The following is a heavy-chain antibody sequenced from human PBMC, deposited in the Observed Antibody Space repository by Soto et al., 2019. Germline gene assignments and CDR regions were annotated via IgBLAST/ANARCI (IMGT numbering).Heavy chain of an antibody. D-gene: IGHD3-16*02. CDR1: GGFISSYY. CDR3: APILSCSQYIV. CDR2: IYYSGST. Sequence: PSETLCLTCTVSGGFISSYYWSWIRQPPGKGLEWIGYIYYSGSTNYNPSLKSRVTISVDTSKNQFSLKLSSVTAADTAVYYCAPILSCSQYIVRGQG. J-gene: IGHJ1*01. V-gene: IGHV4-59*08.